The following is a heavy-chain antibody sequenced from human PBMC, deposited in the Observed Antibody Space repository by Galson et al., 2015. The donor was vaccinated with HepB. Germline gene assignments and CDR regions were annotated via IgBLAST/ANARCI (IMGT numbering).Heavy chain of an antibody. D-gene: IGHD2-2*01. CDR2: ISAGGENT. J-gene: IGHJ2*01. Sequence: SLRLSCAASGFTFSSYAMTWVRQAPGKGLEWISTISAGGENTYYADSVKGRFTISRDNAENTVFLQMNSLRAEDTAMYYCAKLPHRETSSTRYFNLWGRGTLVTVSS. V-gene: IGHV3-23*01. CDR1: GFTFSSYA. CDR3: AKLPHRETSSTRYFNL.